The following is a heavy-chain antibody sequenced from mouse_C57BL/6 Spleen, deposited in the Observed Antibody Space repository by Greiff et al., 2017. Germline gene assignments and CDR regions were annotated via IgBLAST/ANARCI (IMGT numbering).Heavy chain of an antibody. V-gene: IGHV1-69*01. J-gene: IGHJ2*01. D-gene: IGHD4-1*01. CDR2: IDPSDSYT. CDR1: GYTFTSYW. Sequence: QVQLKQSGAELVMPGASVKLSCKASGYTFTSYWMHWVKQRPGQGLEWIGEIDPSDSYTNYNQKFKGKSTLTVDKSSSTAYMQLSSLTSEDSAVYYCARNWGGFYYFDYWGQGTTLTVSS. CDR3: ARNWGGFYYFDY.